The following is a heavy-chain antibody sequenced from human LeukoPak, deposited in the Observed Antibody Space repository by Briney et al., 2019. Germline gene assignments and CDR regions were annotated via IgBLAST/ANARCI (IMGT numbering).Heavy chain of an antibody. Sequence: ASVKVSCKASGYTFTGYYIHWVRQAPGQGLEWMGWINPNSGGTNYAQKFQGRVTMTRDTSITTAYMELTRLRSDDTAVYYCARGDGRWFGEFSTWFDPWGQGTLVTVSS. CDR1: GYTFTGYY. D-gene: IGHD3-10*01. CDR3: ARGDGRWFGEFSTWFDP. V-gene: IGHV1-2*02. J-gene: IGHJ5*02. CDR2: INPNSGGT.